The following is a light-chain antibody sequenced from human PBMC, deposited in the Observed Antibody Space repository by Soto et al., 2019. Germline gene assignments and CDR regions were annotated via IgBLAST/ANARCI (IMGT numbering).Light chain of an antibody. Sequence: QSVLTQPASVSGSPGQSIAISCTGTSSDVGGYNSVSWYQQYPGKAAKLMIHDVSNRPSGVSNRFSGSTSGNTASLTISGLQAEDEADYYCSSFTTSTSDVFGRGTKLTVL. CDR2: DVS. CDR1: SSDVGGYNS. CDR3: SSFTTSTSDV. V-gene: IGLV2-14*01. J-gene: IGLJ6*01.